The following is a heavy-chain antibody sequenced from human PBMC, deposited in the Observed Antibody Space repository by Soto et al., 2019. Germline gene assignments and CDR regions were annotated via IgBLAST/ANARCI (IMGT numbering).Heavy chain of an antibody. CDR1: GFTFSSYS. Sequence: GGSLRLSCAASGFTFSSYSMNWVRQAPGKGLEWVSSISSSSSYIYYADSLKGRFTISRDNAKNSLYLQMNSLRAEDTAVYYCARNPYYYDTSGYYYWGQGTLVTVSS. J-gene: IGHJ4*02. CDR2: ISSSSSYI. V-gene: IGHV3-21*01. D-gene: IGHD3-22*01. CDR3: ARNPYYYDTSGYYY.